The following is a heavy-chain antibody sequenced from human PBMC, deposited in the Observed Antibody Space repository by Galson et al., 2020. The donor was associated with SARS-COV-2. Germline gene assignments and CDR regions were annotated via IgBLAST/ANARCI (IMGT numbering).Heavy chain of an antibody. V-gene: IGHV3-7*04. CDR1: GFPFSNYY. Sequence: GGSLRLSCAASGFPFSNYYMSWVRQAPGKGLEWVASIKQDGSEKYYVDSLKGRFTISRDNVKNSLYLQMNSLRAEDTAVYYCARIQFYDFWTGSPYFDYWGQGTLVTVSS. CDR2: IKQDGSEK. J-gene: IGHJ4*02. CDR3: ARIQFYDFWTGSPYFDY. D-gene: IGHD3-3*01.